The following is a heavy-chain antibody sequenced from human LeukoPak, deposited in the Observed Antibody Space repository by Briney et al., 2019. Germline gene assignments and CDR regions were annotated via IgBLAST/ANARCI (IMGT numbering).Heavy chain of an antibody. CDR3: ASAAADDAFDI. Sequence: SETLSLTCTVSGGSISSYYWSWIRQPPGKGLEWIGHIYYSGSTNYNPSLKSRVTISVDTSKNQFSLKLSSVTAADTAVYYCASAAADDAFDIWGQGTMVTVSS. CDR2: IYYSGST. V-gene: IGHV4-59*08. D-gene: IGHD6-13*01. J-gene: IGHJ3*02. CDR1: GGSISSYY.